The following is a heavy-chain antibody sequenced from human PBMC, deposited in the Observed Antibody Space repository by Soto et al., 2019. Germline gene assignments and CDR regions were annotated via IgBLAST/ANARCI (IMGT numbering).Heavy chain of an antibody. D-gene: IGHD3-10*01. Sequence: ASVKVSCKASGYTFTSYAISWVRQAPGQGLEWMGWISAYNGNTNYAQKVQGRVTMTTDTSTGTAYMELRSLRSDDTAVYYCARGWFGEFVDYFDYWGQGTLVTVSS. J-gene: IGHJ4*02. CDR2: ISAYNGNT. CDR3: ARGWFGEFVDYFDY. CDR1: GYTFTSYA. V-gene: IGHV1-18*01.